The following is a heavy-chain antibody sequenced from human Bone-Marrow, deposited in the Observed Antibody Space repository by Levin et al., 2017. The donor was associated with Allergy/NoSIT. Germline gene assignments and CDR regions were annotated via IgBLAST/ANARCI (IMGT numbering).Heavy chain of an antibody. D-gene: IGHD4-17*01. CDR1: GGTFSSYA. V-gene: IGHV1-69*13. CDR2: IIPIFGTA. Sequence: ASVKVSCKASGGTFSSYAISWVRQAPGQGLEWMGGIIPIFGTANYAQKFQGRVTITADESTSTAYMELSSLRSEDTAVYYCARDQIATALLDYWGQGTLVTVSS. J-gene: IGHJ4*02. CDR3: ARDQIATALLDY.